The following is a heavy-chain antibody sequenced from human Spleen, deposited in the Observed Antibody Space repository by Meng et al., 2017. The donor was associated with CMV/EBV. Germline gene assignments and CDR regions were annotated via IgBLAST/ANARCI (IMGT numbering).Heavy chain of an antibody. V-gene: IGHV1-2*02. CDR3: ARDRRVVGATTYDVFDI. CDR2: INPNSGGT. Sequence: ASVKVSCKTSGYTLSDHYIHWVRQAPGQAFESMGWINPNSGGTNYAQKFQGRVTMTRDTSISTAYMEVSRLTSDDTAVYYCARDRRVVGATTYDVFDIWGQGTTVTVSS. D-gene: IGHD1-26*01. CDR1: GYTLSDHY. J-gene: IGHJ3*02.